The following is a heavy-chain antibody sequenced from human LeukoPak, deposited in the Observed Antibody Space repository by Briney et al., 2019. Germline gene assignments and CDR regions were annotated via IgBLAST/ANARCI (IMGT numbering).Heavy chain of an antibody. CDR1: GFTFRSYA. CDR2: ISGSGGST. CDR3: AKLYNWNYGTFDY. Sequence: GGSLRLSCAASGFTFRSYAMHWVRQAPGKGLEWVSAISGSGGSTYYADSVKGRFTISRDNSKNTLYLQMNSLRAEDTAVYYCAKLYNWNYGTFDYWGQGTLVTVSS. J-gene: IGHJ4*02. V-gene: IGHV3-23*01. D-gene: IGHD1-7*01.